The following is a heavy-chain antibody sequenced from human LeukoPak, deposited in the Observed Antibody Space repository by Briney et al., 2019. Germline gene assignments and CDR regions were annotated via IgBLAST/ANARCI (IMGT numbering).Heavy chain of an antibody. CDR1: GGSVSRSPYY. CDR2: IYYSGST. V-gene: IGHV4-39*07. CDR3: AKPGGYYYYMDV. J-gene: IGHJ6*03. D-gene: IGHD3-10*01. Sequence: PSETLSLTCTVSGGSVSRSPYYWGWIRQPPGKGLEWIGNIYYSGSTYYNPSLKSRVTISVDTSKNQFSLKLSSVTAADTAVYYCAKPGGYYYYMDVWGKGTTVTISS.